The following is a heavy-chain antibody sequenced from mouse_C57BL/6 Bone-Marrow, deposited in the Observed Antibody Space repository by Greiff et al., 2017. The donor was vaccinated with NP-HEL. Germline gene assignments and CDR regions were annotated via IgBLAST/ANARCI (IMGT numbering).Heavy chain of an antibody. V-gene: IGHV5-6*01. CDR1: GFTFSSYG. J-gene: IGHJ2*01. Sequence: EVMLVESGGDLVKPGGSLKLSCAASGFTFSSYGMSWVRQTPDKRLEWVATISSGGSYTYYPDSVKGRFTISRDNAKNTLYLQMSSLKSEETAMYYCARSYYFDYWGQGTTLTVSS. CDR3: ARSYYFDY. CDR2: ISSGGSYT.